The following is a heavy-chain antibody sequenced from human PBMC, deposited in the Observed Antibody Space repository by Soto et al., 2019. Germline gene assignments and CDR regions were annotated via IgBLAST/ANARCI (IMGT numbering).Heavy chain of an antibody. Sequence: GGSLRLSCAASGFTFSNAWMSWVRQAPGKGLEWVGRIKSKTDGGTTDYAAPVKGRFTISRDDSKNTLYMQMNSLKTEDTAVYYCTTDRVPRYYDILTGYSVNWFDPWGQGTLVTVSS. CDR3: TTDRVPRYYDILTGYSVNWFDP. CDR1: GFTFSNAW. CDR2: IKSKTDGGTT. D-gene: IGHD3-9*01. J-gene: IGHJ5*02. V-gene: IGHV3-15*01.